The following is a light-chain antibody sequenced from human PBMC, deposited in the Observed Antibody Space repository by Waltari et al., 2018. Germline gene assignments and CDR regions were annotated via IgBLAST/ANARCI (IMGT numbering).Light chain of an antibody. Sequence: EIVLTQSPDTLPLSPGESAPLSCRASQSVTRSHFAGYQQKPGQTPRLLIYGASSRATAIPDRFSGSGSGTDFTLTISRLEAEDFAVYYCQQYGSSPRTFGQGTKVEIK. CDR1: QSVTRSH. V-gene: IGKV3-20*01. CDR3: QQYGSSPRT. J-gene: IGKJ1*01. CDR2: GAS.